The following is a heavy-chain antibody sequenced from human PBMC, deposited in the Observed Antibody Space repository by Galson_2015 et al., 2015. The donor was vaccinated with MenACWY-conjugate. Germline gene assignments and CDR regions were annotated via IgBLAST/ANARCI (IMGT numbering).Heavy chain of an antibody. Sequence: QSGAEVKKPGESLKISCKGSGYNFNNYWVGWVRQMPGKGLEWMGIIYPGDSETRSSPSFQGQVTLSADKSISTAYLQWSSLKASDSAIYSCAGQSYSTGWYGDCWGQGPLVTVSS. CDR2: IYPGDSET. V-gene: IGHV5-51*01. CDR3: AGQSYSTGWYGDC. J-gene: IGHJ4*02. CDR1: GYNFNNYW. D-gene: IGHD6-19*01.